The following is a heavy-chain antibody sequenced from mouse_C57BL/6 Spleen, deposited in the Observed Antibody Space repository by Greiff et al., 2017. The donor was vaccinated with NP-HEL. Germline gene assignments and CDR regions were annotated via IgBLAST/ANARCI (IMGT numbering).Heavy chain of an antibody. CDR1: GYTFTDYY. CDR2: INPNNGGT. CDR3: AREAAYYINLAGFAY. J-gene: IGHJ3*01. D-gene: IGHD2-5*01. V-gene: IGHV1-26*01. Sequence: EVQLQQSGPELVKPGASVKISCKASGYTFTDYYMNWVKQSHGKSLEWIGDINPNNGGTSYTQKFKGQATLTVDKSSSTAYMELRSLTSEDSAVYYCAREAAYYINLAGFAYWGQGTLVTVSA.